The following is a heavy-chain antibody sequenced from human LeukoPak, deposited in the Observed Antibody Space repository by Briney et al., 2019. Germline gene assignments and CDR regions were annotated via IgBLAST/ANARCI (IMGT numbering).Heavy chain of an antibody. CDR3: ARSADSYGYGLDY. J-gene: IGHJ4*02. Sequence: ASVTVSCKASGYTFTGYYMHWVRQAPGQGLEWMGRINPNSGGTNYAQKFQGRVTMTRDTSISTAYMELSRLRSDDTAVHYCARSADSYGYGLDYWGQGTLVTVSS. V-gene: IGHV1-2*06. CDR1: GYTFTGYY. CDR2: INPNSGGT. D-gene: IGHD5-18*01.